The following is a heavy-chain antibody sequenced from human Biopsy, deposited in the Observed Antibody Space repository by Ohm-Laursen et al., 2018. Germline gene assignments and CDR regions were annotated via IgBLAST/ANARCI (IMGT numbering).Heavy chain of an antibody. V-gene: IGHV4-59*01. CDR3: ARMPHFDY. CDR1: GGSISGYH. CDR2: ISYTGGI. J-gene: IGHJ4*02. D-gene: IGHD2-2*01. Sequence: GTLSLTCPVSGGSISGYHWSWTRKSPGKGLEWLAYISYTGGITSNPSLNGRATMSLDTSKNQFSLRLIYVTAADTAVYYCARMPHFDYWGQGILVTVSS.